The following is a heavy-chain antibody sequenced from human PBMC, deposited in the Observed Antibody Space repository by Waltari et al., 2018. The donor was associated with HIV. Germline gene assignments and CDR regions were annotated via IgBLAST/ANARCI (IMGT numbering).Heavy chain of an antibody. CDR2: INNDGSNT. V-gene: IGHV3-74*01. Sequence: EEQLVESGGGLVQPGGSVRLYCVASGFSLRSYWMAWCRQGPGRGLVWVSRINNDGSNTNYADSVKGRFTISRDNAKNTLYLQMNSLRAEDTAVYSCVRDYDSSGYYSANWFDPWGQGTLVTVSS. CDR3: VRDYDSSGYYSANWFDP. CDR1: GFSLRSYW. J-gene: IGHJ5*02. D-gene: IGHD3-22*01.